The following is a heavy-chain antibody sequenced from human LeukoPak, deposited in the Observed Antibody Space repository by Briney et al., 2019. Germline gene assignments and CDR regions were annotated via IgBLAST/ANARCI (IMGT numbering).Heavy chain of an antibody. CDR1: GFTVSSNY. CDR3: ARENSIAAAEDY. V-gene: IGHV3-66*01. Sequence: GGSLRLSCAASGFTVSSNYMSWVRQAPGKGLEWVSVIYSGGSTYYADSVKGGFTISRDNSKNTLYLQMNSLRAEDTAVYYCARENSIAAAEDYWGQGTLVTVSS. CDR2: IYSGGST. D-gene: IGHD6-13*01. J-gene: IGHJ4*02.